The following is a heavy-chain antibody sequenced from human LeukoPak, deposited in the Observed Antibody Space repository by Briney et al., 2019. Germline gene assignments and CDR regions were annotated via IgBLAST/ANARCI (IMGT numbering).Heavy chain of an antibody. V-gene: IGHV1-46*01. CDR2: INPSGGST. CDR3: ARDNYGDYSYNWFDP. Sequence: ASVKVSCKASGYTFTSYYMHWVRQAPGQGLEWMGIINPSGGSTRYAQKFQGRVTMTRDMSTSTVYMELSSLRSEDTAVYYCARDNYGDYSYNWFDPWGQGTLVTVSS. D-gene: IGHD4-17*01. CDR1: GYTFTSYY. J-gene: IGHJ5*02.